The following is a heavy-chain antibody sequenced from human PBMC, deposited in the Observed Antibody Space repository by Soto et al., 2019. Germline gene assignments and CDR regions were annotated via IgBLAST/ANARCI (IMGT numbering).Heavy chain of an antibody. CDR2: SSNSGTFA. J-gene: IGHJ4*02. CDR1: GFTFNEYY. V-gene: IGHV3-11*06. D-gene: IGHD1-1*01. Sequence: PGGSLRLSCAASGFTFNEYYMSWIRQAPGKGLEWISYSSNSGTFARYANSVKGRFSISRDNAKNSLYLQINSLRGDDTAIYYCAISGDNYNLLDYWGQGTPVTVSS. CDR3: AISGDNYNLLDY.